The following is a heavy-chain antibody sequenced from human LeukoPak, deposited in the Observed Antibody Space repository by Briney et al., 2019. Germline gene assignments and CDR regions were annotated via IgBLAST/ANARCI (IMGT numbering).Heavy chain of an antibody. CDR1: GGSISSYY. CDR3: AREGHDYGDYFFLFDY. Sequence: SETLSLTCTVSGGSISSYYWSWIRQPAGKGLEWIGRIYTSGSTNYNPSLRSRVTMSVDTSKNQFSLKLSSVTAADTAVYYCAREGHDYGDYFFLFDYWGQGTLVTVSS. J-gene: IGHJ4*02. V-gene: IGHV4-4*07. CDR2: IYTSGST. D-gene: IGHD4-17*01.